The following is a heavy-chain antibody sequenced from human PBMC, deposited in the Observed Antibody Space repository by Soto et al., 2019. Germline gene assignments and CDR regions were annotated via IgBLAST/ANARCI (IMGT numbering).Heavy chain of an antibody. CDR2: ISWNGASI. J-gene: IGHJ4*02. D-gene: IGHD3-10*01. CDR3: ANLPLYGSGFDC. CDR1: GFTFDNYA. V-gene: IGHV3-9*01. Sequence: EAQLVESGGGLVQPGRSLRLSCTAYGFTFDNYAINWVRRAPGKGLEWGAGISWNGASIGYAASVKGRFTISRDNAKNSLFLQMNSLTVDDTAVYYCANLPLYGSGFDCWGQGTLVTVS.